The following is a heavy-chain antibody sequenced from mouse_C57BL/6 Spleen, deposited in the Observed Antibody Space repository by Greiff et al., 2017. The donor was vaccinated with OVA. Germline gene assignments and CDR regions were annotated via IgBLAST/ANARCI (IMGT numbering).Heavy chain of an antibody. CDR3: AREVYYSNSFSDV. CDR2: IYPGSGNT. CDR1: GYTFTDYY. D-gene: IGHD2-5*01. V-gene: IGHV1-76*01. J-gene: IGHJ1*03. Sequence: QVQLKESGAELVRPGASVKLSCKASGYTFTDYYINWVKQRPGQGLEWIARIYPGSGNTYYNEKFKGKATLTAEKSSSTAYMQLSSLTSEDSAVYFCAREVYYSNSFSDVWGTGTTVTVSS.